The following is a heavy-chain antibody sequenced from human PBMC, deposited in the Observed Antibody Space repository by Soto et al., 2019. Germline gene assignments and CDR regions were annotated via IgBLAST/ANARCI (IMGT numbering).Heavy chain of an antibody. CDR2: ISKGITTT. V-gene: IGHV3-48*01. J-gene: IGHJ4*02. CDR1: GFSFSTYS. CDR3: TRDPEALDY. Sequence: VGSLRLSCAASGFSFSTYSMNWVRQAPGKGLEWVAYISKGITTTHYADSVRGRFTISRDNAKNSLFLQMDSLKVEDTAVYYCTRDPEALDYWGRGTLVPVSS.